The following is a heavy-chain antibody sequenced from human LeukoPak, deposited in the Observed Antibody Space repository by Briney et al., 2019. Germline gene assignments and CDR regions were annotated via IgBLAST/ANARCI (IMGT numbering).Heavy chain of an antibody. CDR3: AKDYYDSSGYPPVDY. CDR2: ISGSGGST. J-gene: IGHJ4*02. V-gene: IGHV3-23*01. Sequence: NPGGSLRLSCAASGFTFSSYAMSWVRQAPGKGLEWVSAISGSGGSTYYADSVKGRFTISRDNSKNTLYLQMNSLRAEDTAVYYCAKDYYDSSGYPPVDYWGQGTLVTVSS. CDR1: GFTFSSYA. D-gene: IGHD3-22*01.